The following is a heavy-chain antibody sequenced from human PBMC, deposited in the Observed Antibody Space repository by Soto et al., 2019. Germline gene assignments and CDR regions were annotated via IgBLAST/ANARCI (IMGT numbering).Heavy chain of an antibody. CDR2: IYWDDDK. CDR1: GFSLSTSGVG. V-gene: IGHV2-5*02. Sequence: QITLKESGPTLVKPTQTLTLTCTFSGFSLSTSGVGVAWIRQPPGKALEWLALIYWDDDKRYRPSLECRLTLTKDTSQYQVVLTMNNMDSVDTATYYWAYLPFSGGSCYWFSFSGMDVWCQGTTVTVSS. J-gene: IGHJ6*02. D-gene: IGHD2-15*01. CDR3: AYLPFSGGSCYWFSFSGMDV.